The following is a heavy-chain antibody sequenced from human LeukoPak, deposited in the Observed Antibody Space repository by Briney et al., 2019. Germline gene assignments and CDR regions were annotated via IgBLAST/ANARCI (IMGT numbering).Heavy chain of an antibody. J-gene: IGHJ3*02. CDR1: GFTFSGSA. Sequence: GGSLRLSCAASGFTFSGSAMHWVGQASGKWLEWVGRIRSKANSYATAYAASVKGRFTISRDDSKNTAYLQMNSLRAEDTAVYYCAKKGQGGSGFVPLDIWGQGTMVTVSS. D-gene: IGHD3-10*01. CDR3: AKKGQGGSGFVPLDI. CDR2: IRSKANSYAT. V-gene: IGHV3-73*01.